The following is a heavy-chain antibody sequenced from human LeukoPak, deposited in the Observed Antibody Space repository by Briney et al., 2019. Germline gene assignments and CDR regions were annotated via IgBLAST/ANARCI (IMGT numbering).Heavy chain of an antibody. Sequence: TSETLSLTCAVYGRSFSGYYWSWIRQPPGKGLEWIGEINHSGSTNYNPSLKSRVTISVDTSKNQFSLKLSSVTAADTAVYYCASSAAGLGAFDIWGQGTMVTVSS. CDR3: ASSAAGLGAFDI. J-gene: IGHJ3*02. CDR2: INHSGST. D-gene: IGHD6-13*01. V-gene: IGHV4-34*01. CDR1: GRSFSGYY.